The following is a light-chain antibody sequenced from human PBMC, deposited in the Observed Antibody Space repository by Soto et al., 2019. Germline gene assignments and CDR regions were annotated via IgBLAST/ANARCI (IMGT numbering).Light chain of an antibody. J-gene: IGKJ1*01. CDR1: HTVTSN. Sequence: EIMMTQSPATLSVSPGERATLSCRASHTVTSNLAWYQQKPGQAPRLLIYGASTRATCIPARFSGSGSGTEFTLTIYSLQSEDFAVYYCQQYNYWPRTFGQGTKVEIK. CDR2: GAS. V-gene: IGKV3-15*01. CDR3: QQYNYWPRT.